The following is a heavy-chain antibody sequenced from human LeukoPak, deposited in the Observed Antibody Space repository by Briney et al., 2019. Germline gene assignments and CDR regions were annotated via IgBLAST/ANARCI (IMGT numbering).Heavy chain of an antibody. Sequence: ASVKVSCKASGYTFTGHYMHWARQAPGQGLEWMGWINSKSGDRNSAQKFQGRVTMTRDTSISTVYMGLSRLRPDDTAVYYCAREGWDRTDTAELDHWGQGTLVTVSS. V-gene: IGHV1-2*02. D-gene: IGHD1-14*01. CDR2: INSKSGDR. CDR1: GYTFTGHY. CDR3: AREGWDRTDTAELDH. J-gene: IGHJ4*02.